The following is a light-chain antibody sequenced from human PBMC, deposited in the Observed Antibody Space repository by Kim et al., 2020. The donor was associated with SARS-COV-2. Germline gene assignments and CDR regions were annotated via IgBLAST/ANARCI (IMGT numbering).Light chain of an antibody. CDR1: SSDVGGYNY. Sequence: QSALTQPASVSGSPGQSITISCTGTSSDVGGYNYVSWYQQHPGKAPKRMIYDVSNRPSGVSNRFSGSTCGNTASLTISGLQAEDEANYYCSSYTSNSPRGFGGGTQLTVL. V-gene: IGLV2-14*03. CDR3: SSYTSNSPRG. CDR2: DVS. J-gene: IGLJ3*02.